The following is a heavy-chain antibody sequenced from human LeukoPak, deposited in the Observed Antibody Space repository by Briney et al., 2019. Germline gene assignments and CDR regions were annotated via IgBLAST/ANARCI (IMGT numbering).Heavy chain of an antibody. J-gene: IGHJ4*02. CDR1: GGSISSSCSYY. Sequence: PSETLSLTCTVSGGSISSSCSYYWGWIRQPPGKGLEWTRSIYYTGDTYYNSYIKSRVTISVDTSKNQFALKLSSVTAADTALYYCSRLRGYTDGNPGYWGQGSLVTVSS. CDR2: IYYTGDT. D-gene: IGHD5-12*01. CDR3: SRLRGYTDGNPGY. V-gene: IGHV4-39*01.